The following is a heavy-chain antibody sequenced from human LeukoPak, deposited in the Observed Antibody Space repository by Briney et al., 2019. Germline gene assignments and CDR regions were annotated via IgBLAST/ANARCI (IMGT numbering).Heavy chain of an antibody. CDR2: FDPEDGET. J-gene: IGHJ6*02. CDR3: ATDGPMVRRVTAYYYYGMDV. V-gene: IGHV1-24*01. D-gene: IGHD3-10*01. Sequence: GASVKVSCKVSGYTLTELSMHWVRQAPGKGLEWMGGFDPEDGETIYAQKFQGRVTMTEDTSTDTAYMELSSLRSEDTAVYYCATDGPMVRRVTAYYYYGMDVWGQGTTVTVSS. CDR1: GYTLTELS.